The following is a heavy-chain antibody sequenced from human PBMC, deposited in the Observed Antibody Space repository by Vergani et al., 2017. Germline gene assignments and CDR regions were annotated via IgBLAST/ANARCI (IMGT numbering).Heavy chain of an antibody. CDR3: VTDNLNGMYFLAFDI. J-gene: IGHJ3*02. V-gene: IGHV3-15*01. Sequence: VHLVESRGGVVQPGRSLRLSCVVSGRPLTIRMSWVRQAPGKGLEWVGRINSKSDSGTTQYSALVNGRFAISRDESESRVFLQMNSLKTEDTGIYYCVTDNLNGMYFLAFDIWGHGTSVTVS. CDR1: GRPLTIR. CDR2: INSKSDSGTT. D-gene: IGHD1-20*01.